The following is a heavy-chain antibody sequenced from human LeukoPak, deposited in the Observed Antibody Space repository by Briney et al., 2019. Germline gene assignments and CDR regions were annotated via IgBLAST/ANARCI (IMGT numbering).Heavy chain of an antibody. V-gene: IGHV4-59*01. CDR1: GGSISSYY. J-gene: IGHJ6*01. CDR3: ARARRNYYDSSGFDV. D-gene: IGHD3-22*01. Sequence: SETLSLTCTVSGGSISSYYWSWIRQPPGKGLEWIGYIHYSGSTNYNPSLKSRVTISVDTSKNQFSLKLSSVTAADTAVYYCARARRNYYDSSGFDVWGQGTTVTVSS. CDR2: IHYSGST.